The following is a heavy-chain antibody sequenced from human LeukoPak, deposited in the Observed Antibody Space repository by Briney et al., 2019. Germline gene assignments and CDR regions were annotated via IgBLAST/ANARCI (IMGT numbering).Heavy chain of an antibody. V-gene: IGHV4-59*01. CDR3: ARVSFYGSGTYYFDY. D-gene: IGHD3-10*01. J-gene: IGHJ4*02. CDR2: IYYSGST. Sequence: SETLSLTCTVSGGSISSYYWSRIRQPPGKGLEWIGYIYYSGSTNYNPSLKSRVTISVDTSKNQFSLKLSSVTAADTAVYYCARVSFYGSGTYYFDYWGQGTLVTVSS. CDR1: GGSISSYY.